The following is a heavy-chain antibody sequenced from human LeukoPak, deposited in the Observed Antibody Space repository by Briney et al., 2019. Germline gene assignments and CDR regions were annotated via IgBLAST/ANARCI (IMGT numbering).Heavy chain of an antibody. CDR3: ARLPLVGATRYFDY. V-gene: IGHV4-39*01. CDR1: GGSISGSSYY. J-gene: IGHJ4*02. CDR2: IYYSGST. D-gene: IGHD1-26*01. Sequence: PSETLSLTCTVSGGSISGSSYYWGWIRQPPGKGLEWIGSIYYSGSTYYNPSLKSRVTISVDTSKNQFSLRLSSVTAADTAVYYCARLPLVGATRYFDYWGQGTLVTVSS.